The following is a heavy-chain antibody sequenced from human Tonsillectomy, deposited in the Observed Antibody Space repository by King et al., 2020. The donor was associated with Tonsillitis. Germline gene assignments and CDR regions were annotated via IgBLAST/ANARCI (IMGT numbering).Heavy chain of an antibody. J-gene: IGHJ4*02. D-gene: IGHD3-10*02. CDR1: GYTFTSNA. CDR3: ARDDMFVDLIGDY. Sequence: QLVQSGSELKKPGASVKVACKASGYTFTSNAMNWVRQAPGQGLEWMGWINTNNGNPTYAQGFTGRFVFSLDTSVRTAYLEVSSLKAEDTAVYYCARDDMFVDLIGDYWGQGTLVTVSS. V-gene: IGHV7-4-1*02. CDR2: INTNNGNP.